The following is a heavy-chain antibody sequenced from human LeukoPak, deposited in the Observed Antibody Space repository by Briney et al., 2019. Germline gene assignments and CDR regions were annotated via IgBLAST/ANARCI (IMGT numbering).Heavy chain of an antibody. J-gene: IGHJ4*02. CDR1: GFTFSTYV. D-gene: IGHD3-10*01. CDR2: ISGSGAST. Sequence: GGSLRLSCAASGFTFSTYVMTWVRQAPGKGLEWVSAISGSGASTYNADSVKGRFTLPRDNSKNPLHLQMNSLRAEDTAVYYCGGSGSYYRLDYWGQGTLVTVSS. V-gene: IGHV3-23*01. CDR3: GGSGSYYRLDY.